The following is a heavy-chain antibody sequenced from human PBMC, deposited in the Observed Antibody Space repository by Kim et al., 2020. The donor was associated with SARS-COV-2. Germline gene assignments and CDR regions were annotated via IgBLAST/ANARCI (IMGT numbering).Heavy chain of an antibody. D-gene: IGHD2-2*01. CDR1: GYSFTTYY. V-gene: IGHV1-2*02. Sequence: ASVKVSCKASGYSFTTYYMHWVRQAPGQGLEWMGWINPNNGGTKYAQKFQGRFTVTRDTSISTAYMELSSLRSDDTAIYYCAQGSSNNCFMVGY. J-gene: IGHJ4*03. CDR2: INPNNGGT. CDR3: AQGSSNNCFMVGY.